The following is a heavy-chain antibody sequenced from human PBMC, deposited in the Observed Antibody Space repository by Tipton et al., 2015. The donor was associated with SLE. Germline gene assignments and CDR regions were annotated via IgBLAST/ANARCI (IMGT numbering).Heavy chain of an antibody. Sequence: TLSLTCTVSGGSISSHYWSWIRQPPGKGLEWIGYIYYSGSTNYNPSLKSRVTISVDTSKNQFSLKLSSVTAADTAVYYCARGQQLTAFDYWGQGTLVTVSS. CDR2: IYYSGST. CDR3: ARGQQLTAFDY. V-gene: IGHV4-59*08. D-gene: IGHD6-13*01. CDR1: GGSISSHY. J-gene: IGHJ4*02.